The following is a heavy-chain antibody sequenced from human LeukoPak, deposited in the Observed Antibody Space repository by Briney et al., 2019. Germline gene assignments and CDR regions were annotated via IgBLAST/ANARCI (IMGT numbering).Heavy chain of an antibody. J-gene: IGHJ4*02. CDR3: ARDGSRIAPYFDY. CDR1: GGSISSYY. CDR2: IYYSGST. Sequence: SETLSLTCTVSGGSISSYYWSWIRQPPGKGLGWIGYIYYSGSTNYNPSLKSRVTISVDTSKNQFSLKLSSVTAADTAVYYCARDGSRIAPYFDYWGQGTLVTVSS. D-gene: IGHD6-13*01. V-gene: IGHV4-59*12.